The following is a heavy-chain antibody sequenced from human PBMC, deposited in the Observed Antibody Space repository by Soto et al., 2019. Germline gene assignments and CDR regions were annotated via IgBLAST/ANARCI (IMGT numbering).Heavy chain of an antibody. V-gene: IGHV3-33*01. J-gene: IGHJ4*02. CDR1: GFTFSSYG. Sequence: GGSLRLSCAASGFTFSSYGMHWVRQAPGKGLEWVAVIWYDGSNKYYADSVKGRFTISRDNSKNTLYPQMNSLRAEDTAVYYCARGVSASRAGYWGQGTLVTVSS. CDR2: IWYDGSNK. CDR3: ARGVSASRAGY. D-gene: IGHD2-2*01.